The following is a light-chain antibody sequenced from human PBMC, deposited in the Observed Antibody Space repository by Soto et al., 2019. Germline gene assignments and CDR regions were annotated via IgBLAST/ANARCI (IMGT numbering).Light chain of an antibody. CDR1: SSDVGGYNY. J-gene: IGLJ2*01. Sequence: QSVLTQPPSASGSPGQSVTISCTGTSSDVGGYNYVSWYQQHPGKAPKLMISEVSKRPSGVPDRFSGSKSGNTASLTVSGHQAEDEADYYCSSFAGNTNLVFGGGTKLTVL. CDR2: EVS. V-gene: IGLV2-8*01. CDR3: SSFAGNTNLV.